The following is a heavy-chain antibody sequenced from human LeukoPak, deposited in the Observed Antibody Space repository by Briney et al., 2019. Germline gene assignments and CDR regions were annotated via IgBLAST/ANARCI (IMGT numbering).Heavy chain of an antibody. CDR3: ARDSGPLDY. CDR1: GFTFSSYG. CDR2: IWYDGSNK. D-gene: IGHD2-15*01. Sequence: GVSLRLSCGAAGFTFSSYGVHWVPQAPGKGLEWVAVIWYDGSNKYYADSVKGRFTISRDNSKNTLYLQMNSLRAEDTAVYYCARDSGPLDYWGQGTLVTVSS. J-gene: IGHJ4*02. V-gene: IGHV3-33*01.